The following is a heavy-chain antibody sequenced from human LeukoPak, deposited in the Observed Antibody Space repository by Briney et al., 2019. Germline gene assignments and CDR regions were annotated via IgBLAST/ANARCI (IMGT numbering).Heavy chain of an antibody. CDR3: ARLERDGYNPSHFDY. J-gene: IGHJ4*02. V-gene: IGHV5-51*01. CDR2: TYPGDSDN. CDR1: GYSFTSYW. Sequence: GESLKISCKGSGYSFTSYWIGWVRQMPGKGLERMGITYPGDSDNRYSPSFQGQVTISADKSISTAYLQWSSLKASDTAMYYCARLERDGYNPSHFDYWGQGTLVTVSS. D-gene: IGHD5-24*01.